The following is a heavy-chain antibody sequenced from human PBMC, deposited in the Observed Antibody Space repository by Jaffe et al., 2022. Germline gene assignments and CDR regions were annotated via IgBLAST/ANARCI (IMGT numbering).Heavy chain of an antibody. CDR1: GYSISSGYY. V-gene: IGHV4-38-2*01. D-gene: IGHD1-1*01. J-gene: IGHJ4*02. Sequence: QVQLQESGPGLVKPSETLSLTCAVSGYSISSGYYWGWIRQPPGKGLEWIGSIYHSGSTYYNPSLKSRVTISVDTSKNQFSLKLSSVTAADTAVYYCARALARYYFDYWGQGTLVTVSS. CDR2: IYHSGST. CDR3: ARALARYYFDY.